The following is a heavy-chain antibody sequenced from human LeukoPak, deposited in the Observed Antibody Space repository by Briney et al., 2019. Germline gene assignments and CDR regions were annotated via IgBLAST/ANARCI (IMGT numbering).Heavy chain of an antibody. V-gene: IGHV1-3*01. Sequence: GESLKISCKGSGYSFTSYWIGWVRQVPGQRLEWMGWINAGNGNTKYSQKFQGRVTITRDTSASTAYMELSSLRSEDTAVYYCAREGIAVAGFDYWGQGTLVTVSS. J-gene: IGHJ4*02. CDR2: INAGNGNT. D-gene: IGHD6-19*01. CDR3: AREGIAVAGFDY. CDR1: GYSFTSYW.